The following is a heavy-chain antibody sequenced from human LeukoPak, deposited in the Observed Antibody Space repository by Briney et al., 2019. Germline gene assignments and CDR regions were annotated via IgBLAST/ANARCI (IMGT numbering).Heavy chain of an antibody. CDR3: ARGRRVGGWYPKFDY. J-gene: IGHJ4*02. D-gene: IGHD6-19*01. Sequence: SETLSLTCAVYGGSFSGYYWSWIRQPPGKGLEWIGEINHSGSTNYNPSLKSRVTISVDTSKNQFSLKLSSVTAADTAVYYCARGRRVGGWYPKFDYWGQGTLVTVSS. CDR1: GGSFSGYY. V-gene: IGHV4-34*01. CDR2: INHSGST.